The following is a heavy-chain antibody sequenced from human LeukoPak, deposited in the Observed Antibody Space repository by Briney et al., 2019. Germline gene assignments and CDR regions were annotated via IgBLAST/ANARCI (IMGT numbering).Heavy chain of an antibody. J-gene: IGHJ4*02. CDR2: IYPGDSDT. Sequence: PGESLKISCKGSGYSFTSHWIGWVRQMPGKGLEWMGIIYPGDSDTRYSPSFQGQVTISADKSISTAYLQWSSLKAPDTAMYYCARSDYVWGSYREFDYWGQGTLVTVSS. CDR1: GYSFTSHW. D-gene: IGHD3-16*02. V-gene: IGHV5-51*01. CDR3: ARSDYVWGSYREFDY.